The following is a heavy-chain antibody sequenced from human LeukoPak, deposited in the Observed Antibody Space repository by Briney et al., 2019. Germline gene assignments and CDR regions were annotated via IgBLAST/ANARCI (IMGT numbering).Heavy chain of an antibody. CDR2: ISGSGGST. D-gene: IGHD2/OR15-2a*01. V-gene: IGHV3-23*01. CDR1: GFTFSSYA. Sequence: GRSLRLSCAASGFTFSSYAMSWVRQAPGKGLEWVSAISGSGGSTYYADSVKGRFTISRDNSKNTLYLQMNSLRAEDTAVYYCAIAAIQNFLFDYGGQGTLVTVSS. CDR3: AIAAIQNFLFDY. J-gene: IGHJ4*02.